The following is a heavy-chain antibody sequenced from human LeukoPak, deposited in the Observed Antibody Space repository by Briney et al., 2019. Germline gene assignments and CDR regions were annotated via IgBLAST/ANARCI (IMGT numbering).Heavy chain of an antibody. CDR1: GASMRGSTYY. J-gene: IGHJ4*02. D-gene: IGHD3-10*01. V-gene: IGHV4-39*01. Sequence: SETLSLTCTVPGASMRGSTYYWAWIRQTPGKALEWIGSIYYSGSTHYTPSLKSRVTMSVDTSKNQFSLRVRSVTAADTAVYYCAKNYSYYNTGGSDYWGQGILVTVSS. CDR2: IYYSGST. CDR3: AKNYSYYNTGGSDY.